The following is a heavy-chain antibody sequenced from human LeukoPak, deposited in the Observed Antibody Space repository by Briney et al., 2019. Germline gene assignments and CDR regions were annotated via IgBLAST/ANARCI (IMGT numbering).Heavy chain of an antibody. J-gene: IGHJ4*02. D-gene: IGHD6-6*01. CDR2: INPGNSDT. V-gene: IGHV5-51*01. Sequence: GESLKISCKGSGYSFSNYWIGWVRQVPVKGLECMAIINPGNSDTKYNPAFQGQVTISADKSISTAYLQWGSLKASDSAMYYCARRSSSEFWGQGTLVTVSS. CDR3: ARRSSSEF. CDR1: GYSFSNYW.